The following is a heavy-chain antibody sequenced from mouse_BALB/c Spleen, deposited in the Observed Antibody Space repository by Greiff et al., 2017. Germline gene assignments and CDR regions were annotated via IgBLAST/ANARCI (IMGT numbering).Heavy chain of an antibody. CDR1: GYTFTSYN. J-gene: IGHJ4*01. Sequence: QVQLQQPGAELVKPGASVKMSCKASGYTFTSYNMHWVKQTPGQGLEWIGAIYPGDGDTSYNQKFKGKATLTADKSSSTAYMQLSSLTSEDSAVYYCARWVGYAMDYWGQGTSVTVSS. V-gene: IGHV1-12*01. CDR3: ARWVGYAMDY. CDR2: IYPGDGDT.